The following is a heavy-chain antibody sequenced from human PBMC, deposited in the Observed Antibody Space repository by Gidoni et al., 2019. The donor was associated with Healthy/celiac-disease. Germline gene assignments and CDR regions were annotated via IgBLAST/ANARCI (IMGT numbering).Heavy chain of an antibody. J-gene: IGHJ5*02. CDR2: IISIVGTA. Sequence: QVQLVQSGAEVKKPVSSVKVSCQASGGTFSSYAISWVRQAPGQGLEWMGGIISIVGTANYAQKFQGRVTITADKSTSTADMELSSLRSEDTAVYYCARGGIWQLARNWFDPWGQGTLVTVSS. D-gene: IGHD6-6*01. V-gene: IGHV1-69*06. CDR3: ARGGIWQLARNWFDP. CDR1: GGTFSSYA.